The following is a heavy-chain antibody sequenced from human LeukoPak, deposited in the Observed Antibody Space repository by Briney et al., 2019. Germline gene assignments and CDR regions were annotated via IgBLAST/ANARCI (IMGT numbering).Heavy chain of an antibody. J-gene: IGHJ6*02. D-gene: IGHD1-14*01. Sequence: LSLTCTVSGGSISSASYYWSWIRQAPGKGLEWVSYISSSGSTIYYADSVKGRFTISRDNAKNSLYLQMNSLRAEDTAVYYCARANPRDYYYGMDVWGQGTTVTVSS. CDR3: ARANPRDYYYGMDV. CDR1: GGSISSASYY. V-gene: IGHV3-11*01. CDR2: ISSSGSTI.